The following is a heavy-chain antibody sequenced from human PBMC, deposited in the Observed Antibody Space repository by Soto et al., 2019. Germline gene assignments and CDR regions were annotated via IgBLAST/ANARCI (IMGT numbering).Heavy chain of an antibody. CDR1: GFPLSTRGVG. J-gene: IGHJ4*02. V-gene: IGHV2-5*02. CDR3: AHRISRGWFDY. CDR2: IYWDDEK. D-gene: IGHD6-19*01. Sequence: QITLQESGPTLVKPTQTLTLTCTFSGFPLSTRGVGVGWIRQPPGKALEWLAFIYWDDEKHYSPSLKSRVTITKDTSKNQVVLKMTNMDPVDTATYYCAHRISRGWFDYWGQGTLVTVSS.